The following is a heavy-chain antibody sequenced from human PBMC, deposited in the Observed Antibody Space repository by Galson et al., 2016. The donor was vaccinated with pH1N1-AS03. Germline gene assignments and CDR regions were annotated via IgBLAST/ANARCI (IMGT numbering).Heavy chain of an antibody. CDR3: ARDPRGPCTSAPCRTTYYFGMAV. CDR1: GYIFTGFY. V-gene: IGHV1-2*04. J-gene: IGHJ6*01. CDR2: INTDSGVT. Sequence: SVKVSCKASGYIFTGFYVHWVRQAPGQGLEWMGWINTDSGVTNYAQKFEAWVTMTRDTSVSTAYMELYGLKSDDTAVYYCARDPRGPCTSAPCRTTYYFGMAVWGQGTTVIVSS. D-gene: IGHD2-2*01.